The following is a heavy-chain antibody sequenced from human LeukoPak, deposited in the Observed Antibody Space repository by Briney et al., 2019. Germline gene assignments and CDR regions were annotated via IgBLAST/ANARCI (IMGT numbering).Heavy chain of an antibody. J-gene: IGHJ4*02. CDR1: GFTFSNAW. D-gene: IGHD3-22*01. CDR3: TSETNYYDSSGYYSPFDY. Sequence: GGSLRLSCAASGFTFSNAWMNWVRQAPGKGLEWVGRIKSKPDGGTTDYAAPVKGRSTISRDDSKNTLYLQMNSLKTEDTAVYYCTSETNYYDSSGYYSPFDYWGQGTLVTVSS. V-gene: IGHV3-15*07. CDR2: IKSKPDGGTT.